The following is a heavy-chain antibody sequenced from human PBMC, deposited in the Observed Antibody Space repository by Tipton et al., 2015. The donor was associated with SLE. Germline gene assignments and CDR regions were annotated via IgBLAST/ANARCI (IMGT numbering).Heavy chain of an antibody. D-gene: IGHD6-13*01. V-gene: IGHV4-39*01. CDR3: ASPSIAAAGKGDYYYYYYYMDV. CDR2: IYYSGST. CDR1: GGSISSSSYY. J-gene: IGHJ6*03. Sequence: TLSLTCTVSGGSISSSSYYWGWIRQPPGKWLEWIGSIYYSGSTSYNPSLKSRVTISVDTSKNQFSLKLSSVTAADTAVYYCASPSIAAAGKGDYYYYYYYMDVWGKGTTVTVSS.